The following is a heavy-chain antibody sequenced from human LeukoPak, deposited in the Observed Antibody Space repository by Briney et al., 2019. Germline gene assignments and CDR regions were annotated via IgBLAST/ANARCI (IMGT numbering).Heavy chain of an antibody. CDR3: ARGRDGYNTYYFDY. D-gene: IGHD5-24*01. J-gene: IGHJ4*02. CDR2: ISSSSSYI. CDR1: GFTFSSYS. V-gene: IGHV3-21*01. Sequence: GGSLRLSCAASGFTFSSYSMNWVRQAPGKGLEWVSSISSSSSYIYYADSVKGRFTISRDNAKNSLYLQMYSLRAEDTAVYYCARGRDGYNTYYFDYWGQGTLVTVSS.